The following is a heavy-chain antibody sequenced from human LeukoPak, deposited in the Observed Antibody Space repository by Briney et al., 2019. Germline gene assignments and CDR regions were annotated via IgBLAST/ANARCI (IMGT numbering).Heavy chain of an antibody. D-gene: IGHD2-2*01. CDR2: ISTYNGNT. CDR1: AYTFTIYG. CDR3: AVALEVPNFDY. V-gene: IGHV1-18*01. J-gene: IGHJ4*02. Sequence: ASGTVSCTSSAYTFTIYGISWVRQAQGQGLEWMGWISTYNGNTNYAQKLQGRVTMTTDTSTSTASMELRSLRSDDTAVYYCAVALEVPNFDYWGQGTLVTVSS.